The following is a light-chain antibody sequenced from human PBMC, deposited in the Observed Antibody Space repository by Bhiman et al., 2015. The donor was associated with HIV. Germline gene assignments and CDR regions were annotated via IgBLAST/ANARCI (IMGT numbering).Light chain of an antibody. CDR2: DVS. Sequence: QFALTQPASVSGSPGQSITISCTGTSSDVGGYNYVSWYQQHPGKAPKLMIYDVSKRPSGVSNRFSGSKSGNTASLTISGLQAEDEADYYCCSYAGSSPVVFGGGTKLTVL. V-gene: IGLV2-23*02. CDR3: CSYAGSSPVV. J-gene: IGLJ2*01. CDR1: SSDVGGYNY.